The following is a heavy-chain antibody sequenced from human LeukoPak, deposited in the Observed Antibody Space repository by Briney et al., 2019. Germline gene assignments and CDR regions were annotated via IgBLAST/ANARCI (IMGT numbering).Heavy chain of an antibody. D-gene: IGHD3-9*01. V-gene: IGHV4-34*01. Sequence: SETLSLTCAGYGGSFSGYYWSWIRQPPGKGLEWIGEINHSGSTNYNPSLKSRVTISVDTSKNQFSLKLSSVTAADTAVYYCARVYYDILTGYYRHYFDYWGQGTLVTVSS. CDR1: GGSFSGYY. CDR2: INHSGST. CDR3: ARVYYDILTGYYRHYFDY. J-gene: IGHJ4*02.